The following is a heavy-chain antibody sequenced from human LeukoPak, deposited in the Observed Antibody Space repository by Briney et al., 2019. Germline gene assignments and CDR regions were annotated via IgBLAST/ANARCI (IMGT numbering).Heavy chain of an antibody. D-gene: IGHD6-19*01. Sequence: GGSLRLSCAASGFTFSNAWMSWVRQAPGKGLERVGRIKSKTDGGTTDYAAPVKGRFTISRDDSKNTLYLQMNSLKTEDTAVYYCTTDSKGSGWDYYYYGMDVWGKGTTVTVSS. CDR2: IKSKTDGGTT. J-gene: IGHJ6*04. CDR1: GFTFSNAW. CDR3: TTDSKGSGWDYYYYGMDV. V-gene: IGHV3-15*01.